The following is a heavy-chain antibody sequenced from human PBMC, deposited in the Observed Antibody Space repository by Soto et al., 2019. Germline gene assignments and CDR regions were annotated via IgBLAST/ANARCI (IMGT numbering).Heavy chain of an antibody. V-gene: IGHV3-23*01. Sequence: GGSLRLSCAASGFTFGSYAMTWVRQAPGKGLESVAGLYGNSGGIQYADSVRGRFTIFRDNSNNIVFLHMRSLRVEDTAVYFCAKDAVAGDGLWLMDHWGQGTLVTVSS. CDR1: GFTFGSYA. D-gene: IGHD2-21*02. CDR2: LYGNSGGI. CDR3: AKDAVAGDGLWLMDH. J-gene: IGHJ4*02.